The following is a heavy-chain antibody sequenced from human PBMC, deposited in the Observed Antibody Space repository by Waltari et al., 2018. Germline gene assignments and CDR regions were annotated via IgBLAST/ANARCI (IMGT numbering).Heavy chain of an antibody. CDR1: GYTFTSYG. V-gene: IGHV1-18*01. CDR3: ARSPPYPPYNWFDP. Sequence: QVQLVQSGAEVKKPGASVKVSCKASGYTFTSYGISWVRQAPGQGLEWMGWIIAYTGNPHYAQQLQAIVTMTTDTSTITAYMELSSLRSDDTAVHYCARSPPYPPYNWFDPWCQGTPVTVSS. J-gene: IGHJ5*02. CDR2: IIAYTGNP. D-gene: IGHD2-21*01.